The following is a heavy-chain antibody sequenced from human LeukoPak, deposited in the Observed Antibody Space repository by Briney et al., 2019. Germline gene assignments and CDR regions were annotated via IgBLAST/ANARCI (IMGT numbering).Heavy chain of an antibody. D-gene: IGHD6-19*01. J-gene: IGHJ5*02. CDR2: ISLNRGNT. V-gene: IGHV1-18*01. CDR1: GYTSTNYG. Sequence: ASVKVSCKASGYTSTNYGISWVRQAPGQGLEWMGWISLNRGNTNYAQKLQGRVSTTTDTSTSTAYMELRGLRSDDTAMYYCARDVGITVADSFDPWGQGTLVTVSS. CDR3: ARDVGITVADSFDP.